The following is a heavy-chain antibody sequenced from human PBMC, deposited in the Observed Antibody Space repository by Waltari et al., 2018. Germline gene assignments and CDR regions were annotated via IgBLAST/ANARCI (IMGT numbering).Heavy chain of an antibody. Sequence: QVQLQQWGAGLLKPSETLSLTCAVHGGSFSGYYWSWIRPPPGKGLEWIGEINHSGSTNYNPSLKSRVTISVDTSKNQFSLKLSSVTAADTAVYYCARDLAGRYQLPHTKGCWFDPWGQGTLVTVSS. J-gene: IGHJ5*02. D-gene: IGHD2-2*01. CDR1: GGSFSGYY. V-gene: IGHV4-34*01. CDR2: INHSGST. CDR3: ARDLAGRYQLPHTKGCWFDP.